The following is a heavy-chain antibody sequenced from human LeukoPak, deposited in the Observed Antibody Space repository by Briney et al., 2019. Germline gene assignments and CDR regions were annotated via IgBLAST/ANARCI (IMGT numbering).Heavy chain of an antibody. CDR2: IKGDGSET. CDR1: VFTFSGHY. J-gene: IGHJ4*02. D-gene: IGHD1-26*01. CDR3: ARDHRWSYDY. Sequence: GGSLRLSCAASVFTFSGHYMHGVRQAPGRGVVWVSHIKGDGSETRYADSVEGRFIISRDNAKNTLYLQMNSLRAEDTGVYCCARDHRWSYDYWGQGTLVTVSS. V-gene: IGHV3-74*01.